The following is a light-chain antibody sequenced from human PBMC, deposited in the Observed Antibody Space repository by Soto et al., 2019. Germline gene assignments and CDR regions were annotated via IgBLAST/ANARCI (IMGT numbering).Light chain of an antibody. Sequence: EIVLTQSPATLSVSPGGRATLPCRASQNILYNLAWYQQKPGQAPRLLVYGASTRATDAPPRFRGSGSGTEFSLTISSLQSEDFATYFCQQYSSWPRTFGQGSRVEIK. CDR2: GAS. CDR3: QQYSSWPRT. J-gene: IGKJ1*01. V-gene: IGKV3-15*01. CDR1: QNILYN.